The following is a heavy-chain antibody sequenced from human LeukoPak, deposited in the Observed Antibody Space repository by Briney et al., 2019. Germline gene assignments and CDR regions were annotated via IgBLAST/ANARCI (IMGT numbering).Heavy chain of an antibody. CDR3: ARAKGSGYNH. J-gene: IGHJ5*02. V-gene: IGHV4-59*12. CDR1: GGSIRSYF. CDR2: IYYSGNT. Sequence: SETLSLTCTVSGGSIRSYFWSWIRQPPGKGLEWIGYIYYSGNTNYNPSLKSRVTISVDTSKNQFSLKLSSVTAADTAVYYCARAKGSGYNHWGQGTLVTVSS. D-gene: IGHD3-3*01.